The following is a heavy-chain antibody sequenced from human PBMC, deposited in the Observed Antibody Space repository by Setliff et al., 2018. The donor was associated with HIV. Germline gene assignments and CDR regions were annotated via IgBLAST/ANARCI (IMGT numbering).Heavy chain of an antibody. D-gene: IGHD4-17*01. CDR1: VASITSHY. CDR2: IYSTGST. J-gene: IGHJ4*02. V-gene: IGHV4-59*11. Sequence: SETLSLTCTVSVASITSHYWSWIRQSPGRELEWIGYIYSTGSTNYNPSLQSRVSISMDASKNKFSLKVTSVTSADTAVYYCAKGAGFYGDYTFDYWGQGNLVTSPQ. CDR3: AKGAGFYGDYTFDY.